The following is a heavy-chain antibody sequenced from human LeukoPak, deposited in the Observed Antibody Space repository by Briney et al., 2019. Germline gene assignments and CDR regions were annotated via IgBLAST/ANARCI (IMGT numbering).Heavy chain of an antibody. CDR1: GFTFSSYE. Sequence: PGGSLRLSCAASGFTFSSYEMNWVRQAPGKGLEWVSYISSSGSTIYYADSVKGRFTISRDNAKKSLYLQMNSLRAEDTAVYYCARDSTIVGATTSDYWGQGTLVTVSS. D-gene: IGHD1-26*01. V-gene: IGHV3-48*03. CDR3: ARDSTIVGATTSDY. CDR2: ISSSGSTI. J-gene: IGHJ4*02.